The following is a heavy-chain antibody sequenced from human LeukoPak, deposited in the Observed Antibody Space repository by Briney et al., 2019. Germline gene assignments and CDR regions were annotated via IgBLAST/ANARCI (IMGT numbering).Heavy chain of an antibody. CDR2: INAGNGNT. J-gene: IGHJ3*02. CDR1: GYTFTSYA. V-gene: IGHV1-3*01. CDR3: ARDPLGGYCSSTSCYGAFDI. Sequence: ASVKVSCKASGYTFTSYAMHWVRQAPGQRLEWMGWINAGNGNTKYSQKFQGRVTITRDTSASTAYMELSSLRSEDTAVYYCARDPLGGYCSSTSCYGAFDIWGQGTMVTVSS. D-gene: IGHD2-2*01.